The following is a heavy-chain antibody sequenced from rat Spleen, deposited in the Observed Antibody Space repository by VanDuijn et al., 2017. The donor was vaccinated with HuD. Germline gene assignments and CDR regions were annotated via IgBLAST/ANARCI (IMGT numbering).Heavy chain of an antibody. CDR1: GFTFSDYY. V-gene: IGHV5-7*01. CDR3: TRPGTTHVFDY. Sequence: EVQLVESGGGLVQPGRSLKLSCAASGFTFSDYYMAWVRQVPTKGLEWVATINYDGSGTYYRDSVKGRFTISRDNANSTLYLQMDSLRSEDTATYYCTRPGTTHVFDYWGQGVMVTVSS. J-gene: IGHJ2*01. D-gene: IGHD1-10*01. CDR2: INYDGSGT.